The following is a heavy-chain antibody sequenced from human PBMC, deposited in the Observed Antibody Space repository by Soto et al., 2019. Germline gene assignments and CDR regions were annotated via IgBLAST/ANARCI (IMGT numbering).Heavy chain of an antibody. V-gene: IGHV1-58*02. Sequence: QMQLVQSGPEVKKPGTSVKVSCKTSGVTFSSSAIHWVRQARGHRLEWIGWIVVGNNNTNYARGIQGRVIITRDVSTSTAYMELSGLRSEDTAVYYGAADVGGYVYGLAKYWGQGTLVTVSS. CDR2: IVVGNNNT. CDR3: AADVGGYVYGLAKY. J-gene: IGHJ4*02. D-gene: IGHD4-17*01. CDR1: GVTFSSSA.